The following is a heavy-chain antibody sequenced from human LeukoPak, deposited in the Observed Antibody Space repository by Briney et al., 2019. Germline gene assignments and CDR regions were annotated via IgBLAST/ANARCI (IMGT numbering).Heavy chain of an antibody. J-gene: IGHJ6*03. CDR1: GGPICIYY. V-gene: IGHV4-59*01. CDR2: IYYSGST. Sequence: PSETLSLTCTVSGGPICIYYGSWIRQPPGKGLEWIGYIYYSGSTNYNPSLKSRVTIVVDTSKHQFSLKLSSVAAADTAVYYCARMGGSSSYYYYMDVWGKGTTVTVSS. D-gene: IGHD6-6*01. CDR3: ARMGGSSSYYYYMDV.